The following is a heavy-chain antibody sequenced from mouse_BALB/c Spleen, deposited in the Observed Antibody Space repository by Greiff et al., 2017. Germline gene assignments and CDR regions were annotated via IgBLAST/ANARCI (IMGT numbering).Heavy chain of an antibody. CDR1: GISITTGNYR. D-gene: IGHD2-14*01. CDR2: IYYSGTI. Sequence: EVKVVESGPGLVKPSQTVSLTCTVTGISITTGNYRWSWIRQFPGNKLEWIGYIYYSGTITYNPSLTSRTTITRDTSKNQFFLEMNSLTAEDTATYYCARHRYDDAMDYWGQGTSVTVSS. J-gene: IGHJ4*01. CDR3: ARHRYDDAMDY. V-gene: IGHV3-5*02.